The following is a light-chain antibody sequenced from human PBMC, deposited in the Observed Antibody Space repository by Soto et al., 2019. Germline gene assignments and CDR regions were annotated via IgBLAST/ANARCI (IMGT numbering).Light chain of an antibody. J-gene: IGKJ1*01. CDR3: QQYTSYSWT. CDR1: QSISSW. CDR2: KAS. Sequence: DIQMTQSPSTLSASVGDRVTITCRASQSISSWLAWYQQKPGKAPKLLIYKASSLESGVPSRFSGSGSGTEFTLTISRLQPDDFATYYCQQYTSYSWTFGLGAKVEIK. V-gene: IGKV1-5*03.